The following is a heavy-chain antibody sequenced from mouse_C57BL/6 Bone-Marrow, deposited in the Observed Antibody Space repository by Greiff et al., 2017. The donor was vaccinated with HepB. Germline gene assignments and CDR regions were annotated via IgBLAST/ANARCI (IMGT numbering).Heavy chain of an antibody. CDR3: ARRGNYSAYFDY. D-gene: IGHD2-12*01. J-gene: IGHJ2*01. CDR1: GFTFSDYY. Sequence: EVKLQESGGGLVQPGGSLKLSCAASGFTFSDYYMYWVRQTPEKRLEWVAYISNGGGSTYYPDTVKGRFTISRDNAKNTLYLQMSRLKSEDTAMYYCARRGNYSAYFDYWGQGTTLTVSS. CDR2: ISNGGGST. V-gene: IGHV5-12*01.